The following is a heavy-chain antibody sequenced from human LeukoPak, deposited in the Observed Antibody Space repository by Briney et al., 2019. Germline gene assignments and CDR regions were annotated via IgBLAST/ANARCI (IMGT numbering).Heavy chain of an antibody. CDR3: AKGAARGYYYDSSGYYGAFDI. V-gene: IGHV3-30*18. CDR2: ISYDGTNK. D-gene: IGHD3-22*01. Sequence: GGSLRLSCTASGFTFSTYGMHWVRQAPGKGLEWVALISYDGTNKYYADSVKGRFTISRDNSKNTLYLQMNSLRAEDTAVYYCAKGAARGYYYDSSGYYGAFDIWGQGTMVTVSS. J-gene: IGHJ3*02. CDR1: GFTFSTYG.